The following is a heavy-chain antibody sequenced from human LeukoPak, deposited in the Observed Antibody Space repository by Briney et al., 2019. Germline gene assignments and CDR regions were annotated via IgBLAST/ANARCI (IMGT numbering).Heavy chain of an antibody. D-gene: IGHD3-10*01. Sequence: PSETLSLTCTVSGGSISSSSYYWGWIRQPPGKGLEWIGEINHSGSTNYNPSLKSRVTISVDTSKNQFSLKLSSVTAADTAVYYCARTPGLYGPQYFDYWGQGTLVTVSS. CDR1: GGSISSSSYY. CDR2: INHSGST. V-gene: IGHV4-39*07. CDR3: ARTPGLYGPQYFDY. J-gene: IGHJ4*02.